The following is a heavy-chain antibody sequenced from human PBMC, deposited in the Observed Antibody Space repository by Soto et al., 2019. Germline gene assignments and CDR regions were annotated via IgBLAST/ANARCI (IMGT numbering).Heavy chain of an antibody. D-gene: IGHD2-21*02. CDR1: GFTFSSYG. J-gene: IGHJ5*01. V-gene: IGHV3-30*18. CDR2: ISYDGSNK. Sequence: SLRLSCAASGFTFSSYGMHWVRQAPGKGLEWVAVISYDGSNKYYAESVKGRSTISRDNSKKTLYLQMNSLRAEDTAVYYCAKTRGNSLSTPWCVSWGQGSLVTVSS. CDR3: AKTRGNSLSTPWCVS.